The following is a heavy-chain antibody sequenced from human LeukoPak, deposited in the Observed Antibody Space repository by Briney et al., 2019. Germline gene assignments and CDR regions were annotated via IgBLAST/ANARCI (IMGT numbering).Heavy chain of an antibody. D-gene: IGHD6-19*01. CDR2: IYHSGST. CDR3: AREYTLYRSGWFLDY. Sequence: SQTLSLTCTVSGGSISSGGYYWSWIQQPPGKGLEWIGYIYHSGSTYYNPSLKSRVTISIDASKNQFSLKLSSVTAADMAVYYCAREYTLYRSGWFLDYWGQGTLVTVSS. V-gene: IGHV4-30-2*01. CDR1: GGSISSGGYY. J-gene: IGHJ4*02.